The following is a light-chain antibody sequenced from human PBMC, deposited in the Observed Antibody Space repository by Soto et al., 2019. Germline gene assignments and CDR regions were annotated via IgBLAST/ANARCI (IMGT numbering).Light chain of an antibody. J-gene: IGLJ1*01. V-gene: IGLV1-40*01. CDR3: QSYDSRLSGSDV. CDR1: SSNIGAGYD. Sequence: QPVLTQPPSVSGAPGQRVTISCTGSSSNIGAGYDVNWYQQLPGTAPKLLIFGDSNRPSGVPDRFSGSKSGTSASLAITGLQADDEADYYCQSYDSRLSGSDVFGAGTKVTVL. CDR2: GDS.